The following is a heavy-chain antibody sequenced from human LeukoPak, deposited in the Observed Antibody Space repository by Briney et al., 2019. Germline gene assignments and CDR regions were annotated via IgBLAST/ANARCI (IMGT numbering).Heavy chain of an antibody. V-gene: IGHV3-9*01. J-gene: IGHJ4*02. CDR3: AKGGSGSYFKNHFDY. D-gene: IGHD3-10*01. CDR2: ISWNSGSI. CDR1: GFTIDDYA. Sequence: GRSLRLSCAASGFTIDDYAMHWVRQAPGKGLEWASGISWNSGSIGYADSVKGRFTISRDNAKNSLYLQMNSLRAEDTALYYCAKGGSGSYFKNHFDYWGQGTLVTVSS.